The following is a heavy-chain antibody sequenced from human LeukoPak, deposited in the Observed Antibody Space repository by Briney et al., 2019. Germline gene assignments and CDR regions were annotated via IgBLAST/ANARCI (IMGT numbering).Heavy chain of an antibody. CDR3: ARTRYYYNSRNYGAPYYFDY. CDR2: IYYSGST. V-gene: IGHV4-39*01. Sequence: SETLSLTCAVSGGSISTNSYYWGWIRQPPGKGLQWIGNIYYSGSTYYNPSLKSRVTISVDPSKNQFSLKLSSVTAADTAVYYCARTRYYYNSRNYGAPYYFDYWGQGTLVTVSS. CDR1: GGSISTNSYY. J-gene: IGHJ4*02. D-gene: IGHD3-10*01.